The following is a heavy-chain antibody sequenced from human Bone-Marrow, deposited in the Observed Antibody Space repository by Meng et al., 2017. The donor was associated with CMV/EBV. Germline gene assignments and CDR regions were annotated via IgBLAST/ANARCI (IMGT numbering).Heavy chain of an antibody. Sequence: ASVKVSCKTSGYTLTAYYMHWVRQAPGQGLEWMGIINHSGGSTSYAQKFQGRVTMTRDTSTSTVYMELNSLRSEDTAVYYCARAKTYCSGGSCYLILVDYWGQGTLVTVSS. D-gene: IGHD2-15*01. CDR1: GYTLTAYY. CDR2: INHSGGST. CDR3: ARAKTYCSGGSCYLILVDY. J-gene: IGHJ4*02. V-gene: IGHV1-46*01.